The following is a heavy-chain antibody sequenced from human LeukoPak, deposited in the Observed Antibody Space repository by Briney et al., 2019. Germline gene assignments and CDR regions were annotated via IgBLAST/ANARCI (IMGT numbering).Heavy chain of an antibody. J-gene: IGHJ4*02. Sequence: SAISGXGGSTYYAXXXXXXXTISXXNSXXTLYLQMNSXRAEDTAVYYCAKLARGPISNADYWGQGTLVTVSS. D-gene: IGHD6-6*01. CDR3: AKLARGPISNADY. V-gene: IGHV3-23*01. CDR2: ISGXGGST.